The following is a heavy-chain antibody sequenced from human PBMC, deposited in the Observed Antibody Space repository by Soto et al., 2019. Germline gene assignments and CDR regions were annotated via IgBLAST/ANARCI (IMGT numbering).Heavy chain of an antibody. Sequence: QVQLVQSGAEVKKPGSSVKVSCKASGETFSSYAFIWVRQAPGQGLEWMGGIIPIFGKPSYAQRFQGRVTITADKSTSTVYMELSRLKSEDTAIYYCARAGYCSGSSCYWFDYWGQGTLVTASS. D-gene: IGHD2-15*01. CDR1: GETFSSYA. CDR2: IIPIFGKP. V-gene: IGHV1-69*06. CDR3: ARAGYCSGSSCYWFDY. J-gene: IGHJ4*02.